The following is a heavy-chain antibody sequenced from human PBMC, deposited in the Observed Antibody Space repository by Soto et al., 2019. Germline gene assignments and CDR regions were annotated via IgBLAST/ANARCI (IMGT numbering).Heavy chain of an antibody. D-gene: IGHD2-2*02. J-gene: IGHJ4*02. CDR1: GFSLSTSGVG. CDR2: IYWDDDK. V-gene: IGHV2-5*02. Sequence: QITLKESGPTLVKPTQTLTLTCTFSGFSLSTSGVGVGWIRQPPGKALEWLALIYWDDDKRYSPSLKSKLISTKDSAKNQVVSTMTNMDTVDTATYYCDYTDGGGAESGYCGQGTLVTVSS. CDR3: DYTDGGGAESGY.